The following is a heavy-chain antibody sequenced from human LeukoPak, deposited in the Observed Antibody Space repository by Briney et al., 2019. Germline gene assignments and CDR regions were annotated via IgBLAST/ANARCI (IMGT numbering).Heavy chain of an antibody. V-gene: IGHV4-30-2*01. CDR3: ARDEGGGYFDL. J-gene: IGHJ2*01. Sequence: TLSLTCAVSGGSISSGGYSWGWIRQPPGKGLEWIGYIYHSGSTYYNPSLKSRVTISVDRSKNQFSLKLSSVTAADTAVYYCARDEGGGYFDLWGRGTLVTVSS. CDR1: GGSISSGGYS. D-gene: IGHD4-23*01. CDR2: IYHSGST.